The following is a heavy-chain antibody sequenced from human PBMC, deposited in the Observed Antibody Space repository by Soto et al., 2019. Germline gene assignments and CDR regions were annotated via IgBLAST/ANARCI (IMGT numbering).Heavy chain of an antibody. J-gene: IGHJ4*02. CDR1: GGSLSGFY. CDR3: ARGQEGVVATH. CDR2: IKDGGYT. D-gene: IGHD5-12*01. Sequence: QVQLQQWGAGLLKPSETLSLNCAVNGGSLSGFYWSWIRQPPGKGLEWIGEIKDGGYTNYSPSLKSRAAISSDRSISSFSLRLNSVTAADTGVYYCARGQEGVVATHWDQGALVTVSS. V-gene: IGHV4-34*01.